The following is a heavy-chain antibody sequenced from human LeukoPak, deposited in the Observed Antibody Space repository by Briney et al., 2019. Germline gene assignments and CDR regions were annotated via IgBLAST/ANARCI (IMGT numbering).Heavy chain of an antibody. D-gene: IGHD3-16*02. CDR3: ARAEYDYVWGSYRPADY. V-gene: IGHV3-33*01. J-gene: IGHJ4*02. Sequence: GGSLRLSCAASGFTFSSYVMHWVRQAPGKGLEWVAVIWYDGSNKYYADSVKGRFTISRDNSKNTLYLQMNSLRAEDTAVYYCARAEYDYVWGSYRPADYWGQGTLVTVSS. CDR2: IWYDGSNK. CDR1: GFTFSSYV.